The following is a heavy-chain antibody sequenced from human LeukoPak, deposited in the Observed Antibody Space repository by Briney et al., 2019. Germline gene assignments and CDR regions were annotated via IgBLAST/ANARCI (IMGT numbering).Heavy chain of an antibody. V-gene: IGHV4-39*01. J-gene: IGHJ4*02. CDR3: ARGGGPSGYDWVDY. CDR1: GGSISSSSYY. Sequence: TSENLSLTCTVSGGSISSSSYYWGWIRQPPGKGLQWIGSIYYSGSTYYNPSLKSRVTISVDTSKNQFSLKLSSVTAADTAVYYCARGGGPSGYDWVDYWGQGTLVTVSS. CDR2: IYYSGST. D-gene: IGHD5-12*01.